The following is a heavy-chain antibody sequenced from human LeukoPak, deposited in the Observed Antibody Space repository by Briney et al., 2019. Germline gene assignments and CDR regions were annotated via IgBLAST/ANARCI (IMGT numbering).Heavy chain of an antibody. J-gene: IGHJ6*04. CDR2: IGTAGDT. CDR1: GFTFSNYD. V-gene: IGHV3-13*01. CDR3: AELGITMIGGV. D-gene: IGHD3-10*02. Sequence: GGSLRLSCAASGFTFSNYDMHWVRQATGKGLEWVSAIGTAGDTYYPGSVKGRFTISRENAKNSLYLQMNSLRAEDTAVYYCAELGITMIGGVWGKGTTVTISS.